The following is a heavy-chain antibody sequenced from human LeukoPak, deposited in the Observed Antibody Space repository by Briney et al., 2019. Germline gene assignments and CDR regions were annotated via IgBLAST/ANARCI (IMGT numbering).Heavy chain of an antibody. CDR3: ARGSGSYYNVLFDP. CDR1: NGSINSYY. CDR2: ISYRGTT. V-gene: IGHV4-59*08. J-gene: IGHJ5*02. D-gene: IGHD3-10*01. Sequence: PSETLSLTCTVSNGSINSYYWNWIRQPPGKGLEWIGYISYRGTTSFNPSLKSRVTISLDTSKNLFSLKLSSVTAADTAVYYCARGSGSYYNVLFDPWGQGTLVTVSS.